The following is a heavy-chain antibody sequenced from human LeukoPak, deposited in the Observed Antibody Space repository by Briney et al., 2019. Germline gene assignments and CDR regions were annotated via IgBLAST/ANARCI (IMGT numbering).Heavy chain of an antibody. CDR1: GFTVSSNS. V-gene: IGHV3-33*08. CDR3: ATVKLGSSWSILDY. D-gene: IGHD6-13*01. CDR2: IWYDGSNK. Sequence: GGSLRLSCAASGFTVSSNSMSWVRQAPGKGLEWVAVIWYDGSNKYYADSVKGRFTISRDNSKNTLYLQMNSLRAEDTAVYYCATVKLGSSWSILDYWGQGTLVTVSS. J-gene: IGHJ4*02.